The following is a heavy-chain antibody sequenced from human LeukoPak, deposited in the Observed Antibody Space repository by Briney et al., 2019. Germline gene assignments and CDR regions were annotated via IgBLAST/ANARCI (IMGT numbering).Heavy chain of an antibody. CDR2: IIPIFGTA. Sequence: GASVKVSCKASGGTFSSYAISWVRQAPGQGLEWMGGIIPIFGTANYAQKFQGRVTITADESTSTAYMELSSLRSEDTAVYYCAREYYYDSSGYYYVGYFDYWGQGTLVTVSS. J-gene: IGHJ4*02. CDR1: GGTFSSYA. D-gene: IGHD3-22*01. CDR3: AREYYYDSSGYYYVGYFDY. V-gene: IGHV1-69*13.